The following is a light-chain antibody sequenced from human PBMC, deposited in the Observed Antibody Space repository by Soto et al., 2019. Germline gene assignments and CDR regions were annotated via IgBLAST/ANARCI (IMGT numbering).Light chain of an antibody. V-gene: IGKV1-9*01. CDR2: AAS. CDR1: QGISSF. CDR3: PQLNSYPRT. Sequence: DIQLTQSPSFLSASVGDRVTITCRASQGISSFLAWYQQKPGKAPKLLLYAASTLQSGVPSRFSGSGSGTEVTLKISTLQPEDFATYYCPQLNSYPRTFGGGTKVEIK. J-gene: IGKJ4*01.